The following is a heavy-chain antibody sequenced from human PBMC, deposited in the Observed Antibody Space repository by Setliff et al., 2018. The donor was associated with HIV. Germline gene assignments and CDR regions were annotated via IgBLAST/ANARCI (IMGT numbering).Heavy chain of an antibody. D-gene: IGHD4-17*01. J-gene: IGHJ4*02. CDR3: AAGGVDSGDYGY. V-gene: IGHV1-58*01. CDR1: GFTFTSSA. CDR2: IVVGSGNT. Sequence: SVKVSCKASGFTFTSSAVQWVRQARGQRLEWIGWIVVGSGNTNYAQKFQERVTITRDMSTSTAYMELSSLKSEDTAVYYCAAGGVDSGDYGYWGQGTLVTVSS.